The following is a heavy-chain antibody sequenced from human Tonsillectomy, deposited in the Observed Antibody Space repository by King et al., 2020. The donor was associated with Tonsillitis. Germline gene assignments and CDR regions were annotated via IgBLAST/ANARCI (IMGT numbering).Heavy chain of an antibody. D-gene: IGHD3-3*01. J-gene: IGHJ4*02. V-gene: IGHV4-59*01. CDR2: IHYSGST. CDR3: SRIPGGYYVYFDY. Sequence: VQLQESGPGLVKPSETLSLTCTVSGGFISSYYWSWIRQPPGKGLEWIGYIHYSGSTNYNPSLKSRVTISVDTSKNQFSLKLSSVTAADTAVYYCSRIPGGYYVYFDYWGQGTLVTVSS. CDR1: GGFISSYY.